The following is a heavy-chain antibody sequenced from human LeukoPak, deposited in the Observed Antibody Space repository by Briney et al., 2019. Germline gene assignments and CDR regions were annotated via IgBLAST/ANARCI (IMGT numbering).Heavy chain of an antibody. V-gene: IGHV3-21*01. J-gene: IGHJ6*02. CDR2: ISSSSSYI. CDR3: ARSRILLWFGEFAYYYYGMDV. D-gene: IGHD3-10*01. Sequence: GGSLRLSCAASGFTFSSYSMNWVRQAPGKGPEWVSSISSSSSYIYYADSVKGRFTISRDNSKNTLYLQMNSLRAEDTAVYYCARSRILLWFGEFAYYYYGMDVWGQGTTVTVSS. CDR1: GFTFSSYS.